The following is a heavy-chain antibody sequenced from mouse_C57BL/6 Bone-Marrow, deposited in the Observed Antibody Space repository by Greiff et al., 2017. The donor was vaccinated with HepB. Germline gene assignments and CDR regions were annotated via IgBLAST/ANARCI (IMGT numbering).Heavy chain of an antibody. CDR3: AAPSGVAPEGYAMDY. V-gene: IGHV14-4*01. D-gene: IGHD1-1*01. CDR2: IDPENGDT. CDR1: GFNIKDDY. Sequence: EVQLQQSGAELVRPGASVKLSCTASGFNIKDDYMHWVKQRPEQGLEWIGWIDPENGDTEYASKFQGKATITADTSSNTAYLQLSSLTSEDTAVEYCAAPSGVAPEGYAMDYWGQGTSVTVSS. J-gene: IGHJ4*01.